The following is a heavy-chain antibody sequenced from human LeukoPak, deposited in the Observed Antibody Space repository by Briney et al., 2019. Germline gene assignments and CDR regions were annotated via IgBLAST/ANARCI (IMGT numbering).Heavy chain of an antibody. CDR3: AKDGAWLRFDD. D-gene: IGHD5-12*01. CDR1: GFPFSSHG. Sequence: PGGSLRLSCAGSGFPFSSHGMNWVRQAPGKGLEWVSGISPGGGPTYYADSVRGRFTTSRDDSKNTLYLQMKNLRAEDTAVYYCAKDGAWLRFDDWGQGILVTVSS. CDR2: ISPGGGPT. J-gene: IGHJ4*02. V-gene: IGHV3-23*01.